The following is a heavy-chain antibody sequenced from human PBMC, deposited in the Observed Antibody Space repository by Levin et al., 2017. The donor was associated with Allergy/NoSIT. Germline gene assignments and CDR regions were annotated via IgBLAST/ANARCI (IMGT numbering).Heavy chain of an antibody. J-gene: IGHJ6*03. CDR2: ISSSSNYT. D-gene: IGHD1-1*01. CDR1: GFTFSSYS. V-gene: IGHV3-21*04. Sequence: GGSLRLSCAASGFTFSSYSMNWVRQAPGKGLEWVSSISSSSNYTNYADSVKGRFTISRDNAKNSLYLQMNSLRAEDTAVYYCARNKTGYDHYYMDVWGKGTTVTVSS. CDR3: ARNKTGYDHYYMDV.